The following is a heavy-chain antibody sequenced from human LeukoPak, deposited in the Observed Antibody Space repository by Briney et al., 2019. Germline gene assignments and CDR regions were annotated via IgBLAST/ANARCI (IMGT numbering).Heavy chain of an antibody. D-gene: IGHD6-13*01. CDR3: ARGGRYSSSWYGY. CDR1: AGSFSGYY. V-gene: IGHV4-34*01. J-gene: IGHJ4*02. CDR2: INHSGST. Sequence: PSETLSLTCSVYAGSFSGYYWSWIRQPPGKGLEWIGEINHSGSTNYNPSLKTRVTISVDTSKNQFSLKLSSVTAADTAVYYCARGGRYSSSWYGYWGQGTLVTVSS.